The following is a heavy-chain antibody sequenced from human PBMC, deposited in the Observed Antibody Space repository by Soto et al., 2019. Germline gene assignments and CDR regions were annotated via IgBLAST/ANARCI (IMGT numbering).Heavy chain of an antibody. CDR1: GGTISTYY. CDR3: ARDVRDSTNYPFGAFDI. V-gene: IGHV4-59*01. D-gene: IGHD2-8*01. J-gene: IGHJ3*02. CDR2: VYYSGST. Sequence: ETLSLTCTLSGGTISTYYWSWIRQSPGKGLEWIGNVYYSGSTNYNPSLKSRVTMSLDTSKNQFSLKLTSVTAADTAMYYCARDVRDSTNYPFGAFDIWSQGTMVTVSS.